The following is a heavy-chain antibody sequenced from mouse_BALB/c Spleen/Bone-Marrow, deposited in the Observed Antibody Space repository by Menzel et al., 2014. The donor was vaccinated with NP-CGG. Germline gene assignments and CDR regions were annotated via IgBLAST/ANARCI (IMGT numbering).Heavy chain of an antibody. V-gene: IGHV2-2*02. CDR2: IWRGGST. J-gene: IGHJ4*01. D-gene: IGHD2-1*01. CDR3: ARRNGNFRYYAMDY. Sequence: VQLQQSGPGLVQPSQSLSITCTVSGFSLTTYGLHWVRQSPGKGLEWLGVIWRGGSTDYNAAFISRLSISKDNSKSQVFFKMNSLQANDTAIYYCARRNGNFRYYAMDYWGQGTSVTVSS. CDR1: GFSLTTYG.